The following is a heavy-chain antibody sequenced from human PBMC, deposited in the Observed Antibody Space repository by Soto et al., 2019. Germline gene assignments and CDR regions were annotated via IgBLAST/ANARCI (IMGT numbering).Heavy chain of an antibody. CDR2: FDPEDGET. CDR1: GYTLTELS. Sequence: ASVKVSCKVSGYTLTELSMHWVRQAPGKGLEWMGGFDPEDGETIYAQKFQGRVTMTEDTSTDTAYMELSRLRSDDTAVYYCARDPYRTSGWYTPYYYYGMDVWGQGTTVTVSS. J-gene: IGHJ6*02. D-gene: IGHD6-19*01. V-gene: IGHV1-24*01. CDR3: ARDPYRTSGWYTPYYYYGMDV.